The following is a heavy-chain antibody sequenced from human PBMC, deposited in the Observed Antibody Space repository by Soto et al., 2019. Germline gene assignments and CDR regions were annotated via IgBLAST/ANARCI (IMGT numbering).Heavy chain of an antibody. CDR3: AREDIVVVPAAMEVDYYYGMDV. V-gene: IGHV3-30-3*01. J-gene: IGHJ6*02. CDR1: GFTFSSYA. D-gene: IGHD2-2*01. CDR2: ISYDGSNK. Sequence: GGSLRLSCAASGFTFSSYAMHWVRQAPGKGLEWVAVISYDGSNKYYADSVKGRFTISRDNSKNTLYLQMNSLRAEDTAVYYCAREDIVVVPAAMEVDYYYGMDVWGQGTTVTVSS.